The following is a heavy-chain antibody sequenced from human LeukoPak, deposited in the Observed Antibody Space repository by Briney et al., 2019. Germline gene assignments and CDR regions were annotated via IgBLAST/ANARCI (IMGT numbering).Heavy chain of an antibody. Sequence: PSETLSLTCTVSGGSISSSSYYWGWIRQPPGKGLEWIGSIYYSGSTYYNPSLKSRVTISVDTSKNQFSLKLSSVTAADTAVYYCARHIRGTYYYYYYMDVWGKGTTVTVSS. D-gene: IGHD1-1*01. CDR3: ARHIRGTYYYYYYMDV. V-gene: IGHV4-39*01. CDR2: IYYSGST. J-gene: IGHJ6*03. CDR1: GGSISSSSYY.